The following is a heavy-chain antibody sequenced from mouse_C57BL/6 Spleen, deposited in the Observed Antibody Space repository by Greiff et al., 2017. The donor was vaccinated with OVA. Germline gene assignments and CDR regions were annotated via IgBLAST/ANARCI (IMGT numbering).Heavy chain of an antibody. CDR2: ISSGSSTI. V-gene: IGHV5-17*01. D-gene: IGHD1-1*01. Sequence: DVKLVESGGGLVKPGGSLKLSCAASGFTFSDYGMHWVRQAPEKGLEWVAYISSGSSTIYYADTVKGRFTISRDNAKNTLFLQMTSLRSEDTAMYYCANYYGSRDWAMDYWGQGTSVTVSS. CDR1: GFTFSDYG. CDR3: ANYYGSRDWAMDY. J-gene: IGHJ4*01.